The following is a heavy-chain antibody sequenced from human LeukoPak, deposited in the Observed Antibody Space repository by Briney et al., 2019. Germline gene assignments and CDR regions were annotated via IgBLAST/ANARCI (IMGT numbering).Heavy chain of an antibody. CDR2: FKSKTDGGTI. V-gene: IGHV3-15*01. J-gene: IGHJ4*02. CDR3: TTDLLYSGYDSRDH. CDR1: GFTFSNAW. Sequence: PGGSLRLSCAASGFTFSNAWMSWVRQAPGKGLEWVGRFKSKTDGGTIDYAAPVKGRFTISRDDSKNTLYLQMSSLKTEDTAAYYCTTDLLYSGYDSRDHWGQGTLVTVSS. D-gene: IGHD5-12*01.